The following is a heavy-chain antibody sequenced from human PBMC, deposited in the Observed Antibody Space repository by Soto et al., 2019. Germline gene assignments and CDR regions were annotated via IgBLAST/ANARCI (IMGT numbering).Heavy chain of an antibody. Sequence: EVQLVESGGGLVQPGGSLRLSCAASGFTVSSNYMTWVLQAPGKGLEWVSTIYSDGTTYYADSVKGGFTISRDNSKNTLYLQMNSLRAEDTAVYYCARGSSNYNFWGQGTLVTVSS. V-gene: IGHV3-53*01. CDR3: ARGSSNYNF. CDR1: GFTVSSNY. CDR2: IYSDGTT. J-gene: IGHJ4*02. D-gene: IGHD4-4*01.